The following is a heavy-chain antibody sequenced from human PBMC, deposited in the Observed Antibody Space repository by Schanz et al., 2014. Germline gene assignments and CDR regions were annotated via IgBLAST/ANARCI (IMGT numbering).Heavy chain of an antibody. D-gene: IGHD1-26*01. J-gene: IGHJ4*02. CDR2: ISGSGGST. CDR3: ARDHTTESYYSAGPPIDY. V-gene: IGHV3-23*01. CDR1: GFAFSSYA. Sequence: EVQLLESGGGLVQPGGSLRLSCLASGFAFSSYAMSWVRQAPGKGLEWVSAISGSGGSTYYADSVKGRFTISRDNSKNTLFLQMNSLRAEDTAVYYCARDHTTESYYSAGPPIDYWGQGTLLTVSS.